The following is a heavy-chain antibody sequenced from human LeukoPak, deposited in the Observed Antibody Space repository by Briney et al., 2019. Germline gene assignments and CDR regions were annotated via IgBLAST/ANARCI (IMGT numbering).Heavy chain of an antibody. CDR2: ISVSGGST. V-gene: IGHV3-23*01. J-gene: IGHJ4*02. D-gene: IGHD2-2*01. CDR3: AKGGSTSCPDY. CDR1: GFTFSSYA. Sequence: PGGSLRLSCAAPGFTFSSYAMSWVRQAPGKGLEWVSGISVSGGSTFYADSVKGRFTISRDNSKNTLYLQKNSLRAEDTAVYYCAKGGSTSCPDYWGQGTLVTVSS.